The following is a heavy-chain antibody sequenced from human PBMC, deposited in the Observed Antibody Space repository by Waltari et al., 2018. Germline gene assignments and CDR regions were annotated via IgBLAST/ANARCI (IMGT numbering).Heavy chain of an antibody. D-gene: IGHD6-19*01. J-gene: IGHJ4*02. CDR2: LSGSSATT. CDR3: ATSDWHPPYYFDY. V-gene: IGHV3-23*01. Sequence: EVHLLESGGGLVQPGGSLRLSCAASGFTFSSYVMSWVRQAPGKGREWVSALSGSSATTYYADSVKGRFTISRDNSKNTLYLQMNSLRAEDTAVYYCATSDWHPPYYFDYWGQGTLVTVSS. CDR1: GFTFSSYV.